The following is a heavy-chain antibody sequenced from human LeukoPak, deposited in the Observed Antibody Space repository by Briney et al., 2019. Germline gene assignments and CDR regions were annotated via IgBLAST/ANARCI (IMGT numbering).Heavy chain of an antibody. CDR2: IYRSGST. D-gene: IGHD5-12*01. V-gene: IGHV4-38-2*02. J-gene: IGHJ4*02. CDR1: GYSISSGYF. CDR3: ARADDIVATNFDY. Sequence: SETLSLTCTVSGYSISSGYFWRWLRQPPGKTLEWIGSIYRSGSTYYNPSLQSRVTISVDTSKNQFSPKLTSVTAADTAVYYCARADDIVATNFDYWGQGTLVTVSS.